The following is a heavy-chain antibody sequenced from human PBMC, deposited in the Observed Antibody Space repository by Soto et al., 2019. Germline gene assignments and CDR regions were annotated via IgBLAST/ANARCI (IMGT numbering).Heavy chain of an antibody. CDR1: GGTFSSYA. D-gene: IGHD3-22*01. CDR2: IIPIFGTA. CDR3: ATPRDDSSGYYSH. J-gene: IGHJ4*02. Sequence: SVKVSCKASGGTFSSYAISWVRQAPGQGLEWMGGIIPIFGTANYAQKFQGRVTITADESTSTAYMELSSLRSEDTAVYYCATPRDDSSGYYSHWGQGTLVTVSS. V-gene: IGHV1-69*13.